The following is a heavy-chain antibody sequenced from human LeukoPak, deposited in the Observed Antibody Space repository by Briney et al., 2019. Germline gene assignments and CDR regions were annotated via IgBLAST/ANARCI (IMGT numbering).Heavy chain of an antibody. CDR3: ARGFRGVVVVPAEYFVY. Sequence: SETLSLTCTVSGGSISSGDYYWSWIRQAPGKGLECIGYIYYSGSTYYNPSLKSRVTISVDTSKNQFSLKLSSVTAADTAVYYCARGFRGVVVVPAEYFVYWGQGTLVTVSS. D-gene: IGHD2-2*01. CDR2: IYYSGST. J-gene: IGHJ4*02. V-gene: IGHV4-30-4*08. CDR1: GGSISSGDYY.